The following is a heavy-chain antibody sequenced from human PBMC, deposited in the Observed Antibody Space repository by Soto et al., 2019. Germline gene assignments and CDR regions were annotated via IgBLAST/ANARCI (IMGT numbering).Heavy chain of an antibody. V-gene: IGHV3-23*01. J-gene: IGHJ4*02. CDR2: ISGSGGST. CDR1: GFTFSSYA. Sequence: GGSLRLSCAASGFTFSSYAMSWVRQAPGKGLEWASAISGSGGSTYYADSVKGRFTISRDNSKNTLYLQMNSLRAEDTAVYYCARGSGWHQYYFDYWGQGTLVTVSS. CDR3: ARGSGWHQYYFDY. D-gene: IGHD6-19*01.